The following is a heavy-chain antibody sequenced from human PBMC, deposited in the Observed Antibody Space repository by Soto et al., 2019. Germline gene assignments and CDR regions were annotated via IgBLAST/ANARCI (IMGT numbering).Heavy chain of an antibody. CDR1: GYTFSNYA. CDR2: INAGNGNT. CDR3: AREFYYYGSGSYYGWFDP. D-gene: IGHD3-10*01. J-gene: IGHJ5*02. V-gene: IGHV1-3*01. Sequence: QVQLVQSGAEVKKPGASVKVSCKASGYTFSNYAMHWVRQAPGERLEWMGWINAGNGNTKYSQKFQGRVTITRDTSASTAYMELSSLRSEDTAVYYCAREFYYYGSGSYYGWFDPWGQGTLVTVSS.